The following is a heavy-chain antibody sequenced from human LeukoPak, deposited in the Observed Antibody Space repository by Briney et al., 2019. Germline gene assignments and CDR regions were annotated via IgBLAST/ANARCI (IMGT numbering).Heavy chain of an antibody. D-gene: IGHD3-10*01. Sequence: PSETLSLTCAVSGGSISNSDWWSWVRQPPGKGLEWIGEIYHSGSTNYNPSLKSRLIISVDTSKNQFSLKLSSVTAADTAVYYCARGPAGAVVWYCGSGSYTRFDYWGQGTLVTVSS. V-gene: IGHV4-4*02. J-gene: IGHJ4*02. CDR2: IYHSGST. CDR1: GGSISNSDW. CDR3: ARGPAGAVVWYCGSGSYTRFDY.